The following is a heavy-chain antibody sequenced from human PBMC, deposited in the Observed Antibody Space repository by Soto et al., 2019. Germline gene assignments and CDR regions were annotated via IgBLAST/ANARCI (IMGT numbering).Heavy chain of an antibody. V-gene: IGHV1-69*02. D-gene: IGHD3-3*01. J-gene: IGHJ3*02. CDR1: GGTFRSYT. CDR3: ASLYYFGVVTQRTSDAFDI. CDR2: IIPILGIA. Sequence: GASVKVSCKASGGTFRSYTISGVRQATGQGLEWMGRIIPILGIANYAQKFQGRVTITADKSTSTAYMELSSLRSEDTAVYYCASLYYFGVVTQRTSDAFDIWGQGTMVTVSS.